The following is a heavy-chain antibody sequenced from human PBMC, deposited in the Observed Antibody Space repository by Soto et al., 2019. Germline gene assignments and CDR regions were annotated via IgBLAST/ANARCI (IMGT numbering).Heavy chain of an antibody. CDR1: GFTFSSYG. V-gene: IGHV3-33*01. CDR3: ARDSAPRSYSSSAPLKHGFDY. CDR2: IWYDGSNK. Sequence: GGSLRLSCAASGFTFSSYGMHWVRQAPGKGLEWVAVIWYDGSNKYYSDSVKGRFTISRDNSKNTLYLQMNSLRAEDTAVYYCARDSAPRSYSSSAPLKHGFDYWGQGTLVTVSS. J-gene: IGHJ4*02. D-gene: IGHD6-6*01.